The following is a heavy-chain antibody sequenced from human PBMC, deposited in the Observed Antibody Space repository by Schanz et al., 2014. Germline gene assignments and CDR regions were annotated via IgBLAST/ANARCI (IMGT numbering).Heavy chain of an antibody. V-gene: IGHV3-48*01. CDR3: AKGRFGELSAFDI. D-gene: IGHD3-10*01. CDR2: VSSSSSYT. Sequence: EVQLVESGGGLVQPGGSLRLSCTASGFTFSSYSMNWVRQAPGKGLEWVSYVSSSSSYTHYADSVKGRFTISRDNSKNTLYLQMNSLRAEDTAVYYCAKGRFGELSAFDIWGQGTMXTVSS. CDR1: GFTFSSYS. J-gene: IGHJ3*02.